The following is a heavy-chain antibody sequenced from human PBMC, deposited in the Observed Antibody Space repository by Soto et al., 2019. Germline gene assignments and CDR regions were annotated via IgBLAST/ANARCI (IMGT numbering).Heavy chain of an antibody. Sequence: GSLRFSCAASGFTFSSYEMNWVRQAPGKGLEWVSYIISSGSTIYYADSVKGRFTISRDNANNSLYLQMNSLRAEDTAVYYCARDRSGPFDYWGQGTLVTVSS. D-gene: IGHD3-10*01. J-gene: IGHJ4*02. V-gene: IGHV3-48*03. CDR2: IISSGSTI. CDR3: ARDRSGPFDY. CDR1: GFTFSSYE.